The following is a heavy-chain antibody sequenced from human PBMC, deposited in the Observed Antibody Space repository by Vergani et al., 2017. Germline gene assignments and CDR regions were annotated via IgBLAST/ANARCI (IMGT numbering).Heavy chain of an antibody. D-gene: IGHD4-23*01. Sequence: QVQLQESGPGLLKPSQTLSLTCTVSGGSLSSGSYYWSWVRQRPGKGLEWIGYSYNSGSTYYNPSLKSRVTISVAASKNQFSLKLSSVTAADTAVYYCASQDDHNGNPGAFDIWGQGTKVTVSS. V-gene: IGHV4-31*03. CDR2: SYNSGST. CDR1: GGSLSSGSYY. J-gene: IGHJ3*02. CDR3: ASQDDHNGNPGAFDI.